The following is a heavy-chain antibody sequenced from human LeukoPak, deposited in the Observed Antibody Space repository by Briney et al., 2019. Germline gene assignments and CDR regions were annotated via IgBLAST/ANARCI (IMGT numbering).Heavy chain of an antibody. V-gene: IGHV1-3*01. J-gene: IGHJ4*02. CDR1: GYTFTSYA. CDR3: ARGTPQVWWLSLGVDY. D-gene: IGHD5-12*01. Sequence: ASVKVSCKASGYTFTSYAMNWVRQAPGQRLEWMGWINAGNGNTKYSQKFQGRVTITRDTSASTAYMELSSLRSEDTAVYYCARGTPQVWWLSLGVDYWGQGTLVTVSS. CDR2: INAGNGNT.